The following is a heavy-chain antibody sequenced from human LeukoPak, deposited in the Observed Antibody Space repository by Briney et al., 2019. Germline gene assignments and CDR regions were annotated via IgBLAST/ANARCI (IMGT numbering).Heavy chain of an antibody. Sequence: SETLSLTCTVSGGSISSGGSYWSWIRQHPGKGLEWIGYIYYSGSTYYNPSLKSRVTISVDTSKNQFSLKLSSVTAADTAVYYCASEPNYYDSSGYYLVAKYFQHWGQGTLVTVSS. D-gene: IGHD3-22*01. CDR3: ASEPNYYDSSGYYLVAKYFQH. V-gene: IGHV4-30-4*08. CDR2: IYYSGST. CDR1: GGSISSGGSY. J-gene: IGHJ1*01.